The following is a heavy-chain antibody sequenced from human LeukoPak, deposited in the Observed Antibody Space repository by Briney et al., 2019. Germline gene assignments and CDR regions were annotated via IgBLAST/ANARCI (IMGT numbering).Heavy chain of an antibody. V-gene: IGHV4-31*03. CDR1: GGSISSGGYY. Sequence: SETLALTCTVSGGSISSGGYYWSWIRQHPGKGLEWIGYIYYSGSTYYNPSLKSRVTISVDTSKNQFSLKLSSVTAADTAVYYCARDGNKAGANWFDPWGQGTLVTVSS. D-gene: IGHD4-23*01. CDR2: IYYSGST. CDR3: ARDGNKAGANWFDP. J-gene: IGHJ5*02.